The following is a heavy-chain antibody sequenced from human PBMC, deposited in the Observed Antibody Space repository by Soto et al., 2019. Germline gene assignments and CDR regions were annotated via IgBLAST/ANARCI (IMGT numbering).Heavy chain of an antibody. D-gene: IGHD3-3*01. CDR2: ISAYNGNT. Sequence: ASVKVSCKASGFTFTGYGISWVRQAPGQGLEWMGWISAYNGNTKYAQKFQGRVTMTTDTSTSTAYMELRSLRSEDTAVYYCARDPGIGTMVGVAIPYYYYGMDGWGQGITVTVSS. CDR1: GFTFTGYG. V-gene: IGHV1-18*04. CDR3: ARDPGIGTMVGVAIPYYYYGMDG. J-gene: IGHJ6*02.